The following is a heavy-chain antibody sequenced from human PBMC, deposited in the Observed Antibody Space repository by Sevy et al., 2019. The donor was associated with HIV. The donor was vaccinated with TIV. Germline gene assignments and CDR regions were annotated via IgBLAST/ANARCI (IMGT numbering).Heavy chain of an antibody. J-gene: IGHJ4*02. CDR3: ARDGGCSSTACLLYFDY. V-gene: IGHV3-21*01. Sequence: GASLRLSCVVSGFTFSKYPVNWVRQAPGKGLEWVSSISSSSNYIYYGDSVKGRFTISRDNAKNSLYLQMNSLRADDTAVYYCARDGGCSSTACLLYFDYWGQGTLVTVSS. D-gene: IGHD2-2*01. CDR2: ISSSSNYI. CDR1: GFTFSKYP.